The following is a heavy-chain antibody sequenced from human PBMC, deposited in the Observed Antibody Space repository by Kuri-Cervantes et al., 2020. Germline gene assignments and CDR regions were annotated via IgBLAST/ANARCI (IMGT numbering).Heavy chain of an antibody. V-gene: IGHV3-74*01. J-gene: IGHJ3*02. CDR1: GFTFSSYW. D-gene: IGHD3-10*01. CDR2: INGDGSAT. Sequence: GESLKISCAASGFTFSSYWMHWVRQAPGKGLVWVSRINGDGSATNYADSVKGRFTISRDNAKNMLFLQMNSLRAEDTALYSCVREAGAPGAYDKWGQGTMVTVSS. CDR3: VREAGAPGAYDK.